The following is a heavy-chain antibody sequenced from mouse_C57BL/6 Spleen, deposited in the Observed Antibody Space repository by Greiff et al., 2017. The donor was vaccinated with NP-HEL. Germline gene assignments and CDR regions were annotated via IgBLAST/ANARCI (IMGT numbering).Heavy chain of an antibody. CDR1: GFTFSSYA. CDR2: ISSGGDYI. J-gene: IGHJ2*01. Sequence: DVMLVESGEGLVKPGGSLKLSCAASGFTFSSYAMSWVRQTPEKRLEWVAYISSGGDYIYYADTVKGRFTISRDNARNTLYLQMSSLKSEDTAMYYCTGAGSSLDYWGQGTTLTVSS. CDR3: TGAGSSLDY. V-gene: IGHV5-9-1*02. D-gene: IGHD1-1*01.